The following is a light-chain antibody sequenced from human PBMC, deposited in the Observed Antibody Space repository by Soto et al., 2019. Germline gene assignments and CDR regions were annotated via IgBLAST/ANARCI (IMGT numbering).Light chain of an antibody. CDR1: KNDIGVYDF. Sequence: QSWLTQPPSASGSPGQSVTISCTGTKNDIGVYDFVSWYQHHPGKAPRLIIYEVVQRPSGVPDRFSGSKSGNTASLTVSGLQAADEADYFCKSYAGSNTYVFGRGTKV. J-gene: IGLJ1*01. CDR2: EVV. V-gene: IGLV2-8*01. CDR3: KSYAGSNTYV.